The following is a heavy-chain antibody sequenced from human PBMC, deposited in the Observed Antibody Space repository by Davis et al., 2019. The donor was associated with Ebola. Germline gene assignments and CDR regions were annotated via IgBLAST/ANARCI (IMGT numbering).Heavy chain of an antibody. D-gene: IGHD1-26*01. CDR1: GFTFSSYW. V-gene: IGHV4-34*01. CDR2: INHSGST. CDR3: ARGYYGGWFDP. Sequence: GSLRLSCAASGFTFSSYWMHWVRQAPGKGLEWIGEINHSGSTNYNPSLKIRVTISVDTSKNQFSLKLSSVTAADTAVYYCARGYYGGWFDPWGQGTLVTVSS. J-gene: IGHJ5*02.